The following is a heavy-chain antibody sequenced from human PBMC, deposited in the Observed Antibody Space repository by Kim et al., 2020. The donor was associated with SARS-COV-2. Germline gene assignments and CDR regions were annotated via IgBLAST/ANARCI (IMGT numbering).Heavy chain of an antibody. V-gene: IGHV1-69*01. J-gene: IGHJ3*02. CDR3: ARDAGTTGAFDI. D-gene: IGHD1-1*01. Sequence: NYAQQFQGRVTITADESTSTAYMELSSLRSEDTAVYYCARDAGTTGAFDIWGQGTMVTVSS.